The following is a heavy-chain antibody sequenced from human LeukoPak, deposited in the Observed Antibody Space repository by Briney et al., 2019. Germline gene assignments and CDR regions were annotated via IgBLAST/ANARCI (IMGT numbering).Heavy chain of an antibody. J-gene: IGHJ6*04. D-gene: IGHD3-16*01. V-gene: IGHV3-53*01. CDR2: IYSGGST. Sequence: PGGSLRLSCAASGFTVSSNYMSWVRQAPGKGLEWVSVIYSGGSTYYAGSVKGRFTISRDNSKNTLYLQMNSLRAEDTAVYYCARDWGLLDYYGMDVWGKGTTVTVSS. CDR1: GFTVSSNY. CDR3: ARDWGLLDYYGMDV.